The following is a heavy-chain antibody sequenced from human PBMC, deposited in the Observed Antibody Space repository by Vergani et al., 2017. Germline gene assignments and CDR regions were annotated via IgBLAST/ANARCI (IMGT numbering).Heavy chain of an antibody. CDR2: ISAYNGNT. CDR3: ARGPRYYYASGSYYSGPRDGPRPSAFDI. J-gene: IGHJ3*02. D-gene: IGHD3-10*01. Sequence: QVQLVQSGAEVKKPGASVKVSCKASGYTFTSYGINWVRQAPGQGLEWMGWISAYNGNTNYAQKLQGRVTMTTDTSTTTAYMELRSLRSDDTAVYYCARGPRYYYASGSYYSGPRDGPRPSAFDIWGQGTVVTVSS. CDR1: GYTFTSYG. V-gene: IGHV1-18*01.